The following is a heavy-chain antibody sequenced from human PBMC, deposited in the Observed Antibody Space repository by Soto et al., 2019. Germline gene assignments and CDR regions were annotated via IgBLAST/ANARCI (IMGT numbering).Heavy chain of an antibody. CDR2: ISYDGSNK. Sequence: GGSLRLSCAASGFTFSSYAMHWVRQAPGKGLEWVAVISYDGSNKYYADSVKGRFTISRDNSKNTRYLQMNSRRAEDTAVYYCARDLCSGGSCQIGPSIYYYYGMDVWGQGTTVTVSS. V-gene: IGHV3-30-3*01. CDR3: ARDLCSGGSCQIGPSIYYYYGMDV. CDR1: GFTFSSYA. J-gene: IGHJ6*02. D-gene: IGHD2-15*01.